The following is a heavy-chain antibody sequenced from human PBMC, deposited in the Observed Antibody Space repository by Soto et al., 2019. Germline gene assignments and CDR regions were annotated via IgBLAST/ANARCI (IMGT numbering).Heavy chain of an antibody. CDR2: SYHSGST. Sequence: LSLTCAVSGGSISSSNWWMWVRQPPGKGLEWIGESYHSGSTNYNPSLKSRGTISVEKSKNQFSLKLSSVTAADTAVYFCATRRDGSGSLDQWGQGTLVTVSS. CDR1: GGSISSSNW. D-gene: IGHD3-10*01. J-gene: IGHJ4*02. CDR3: ATRRDGSGSLDQ. V-gene: IGHV4-4*01.